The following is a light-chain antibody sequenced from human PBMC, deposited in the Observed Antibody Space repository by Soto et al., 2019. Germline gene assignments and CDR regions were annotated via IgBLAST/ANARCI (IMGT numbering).Light chain of an antibody. V-gene: IGKV3-11*01. Sequence: EIVLTQSPATLSLSPGERATFSCRASQGVSSYLAWYQQEPGQAPRLLIYDASNRATGIPARFSGSGSGTDFTLTISSLEPEDFAVYYCQQRSNWPMYTFGQGTKLEIK. J-gene: IGKJ2*01. CDR3: QQRSNWPMYT. CDR1: QGVSSY. CDR2: DAS.